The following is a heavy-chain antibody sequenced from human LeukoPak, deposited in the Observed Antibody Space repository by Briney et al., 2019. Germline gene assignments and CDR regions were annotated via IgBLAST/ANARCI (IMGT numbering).Heavy chain of an antibody. CDR3: ARSDSSGYSLFDY. V-gene: IGHV1-2*02. CDR1: GYTFTGYY. J-gene: IGHJ4*02. CDR2: INPNSGGT. Sequence: GASVKVSCKASGYTFTGYYMHWVRQAPGQGLEWMGWINPNSGGTNYAQKFQGRVTMTRDTSISTAYMELSRLRSDDTAVYYCARSDSSGYSLFDYWGQGTLVTVSS. D-gene: IGHD3-22*01.